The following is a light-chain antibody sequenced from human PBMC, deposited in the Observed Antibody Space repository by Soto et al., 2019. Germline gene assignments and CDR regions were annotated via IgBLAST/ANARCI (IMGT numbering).Light chain of an antibody. CDR1: QSVSSSY. J-gene: IGKJ1*01. Sequence: EIVLTQSPGTLSLSPGERATLSCRASQSVSSSYLAWYQQKPGQAPRLLIYGASSRATGIPDRFSGSGSGTDFTRSISRLEPEDFAVYYCQQYETFGQGTKVEIK. CDR3: QQYET. CDR2: GAS. V-gene: IGKV3-20*01.